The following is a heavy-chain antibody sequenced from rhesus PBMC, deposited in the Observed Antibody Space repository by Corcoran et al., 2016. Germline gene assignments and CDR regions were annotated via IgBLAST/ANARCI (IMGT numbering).Heavy chain of an antibody. CDR2: ISGSSGST. V-gene: IGHV4-65*01. CDR1: GGSVSSSNW. CDR3: ARSSSGWSEYFEF. J-gene: IGHJ1*01. Sequence: QVQLQESGPGLVKPSETLSLTCAVSGGSVSSSNWWSWIRPPTGEGLEWVGYISGSSGSTYYNPSLKSRVTISTDTSKNQFSLKLSSVTAADTAVYYCARSSSGWSEYFEFWGQGALVTVSS. D-gene: IGHD6S26*01.